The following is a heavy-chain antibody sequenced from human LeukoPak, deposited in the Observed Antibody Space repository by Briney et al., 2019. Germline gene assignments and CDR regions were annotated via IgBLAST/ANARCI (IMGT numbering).Heavy chain of an antibody. V-gene: IGHV3-48*01. CDR1: GFTFSSYS. D-gene: IGHD5-12*01. J-gene: IGHJ6*03. CDR3: ARLIYYYYYMDV. CDR2: ISSSGSII. Sequence: GGSLRLSCAASGFTFSSYSMNWVRQAPGKGLEWVSYISSSGSIIYYADSVKGRFTTSRDNAKNSLYLQMNSLRAEDTAVYYCARLIYYYYYMDVWGKGTTVTVSS.